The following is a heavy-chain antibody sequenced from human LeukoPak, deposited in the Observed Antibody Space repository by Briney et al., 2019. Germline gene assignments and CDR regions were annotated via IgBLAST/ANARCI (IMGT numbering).Heavy chain of an antibody. CDR3: AKIEWGNRRVDYGGNLDAFDI. D-gene: IGHD4-23*01. CDR1: GFTFSSYW. V-gene: IGHV3-30*18. Sequence: GGSLRLSCAASGFTFSSYWMNWVRQAPGKGLEWVAVISYDGSNKYYADSVKGRFTISRDNSKNTLCLQMNSLRAEDTAVYYCAKIEWGNRRVDYGGNLDAFDIWGQGTMVTVSS. CDR2: ISYDGSNK. J-gene: IGHJ3*02.